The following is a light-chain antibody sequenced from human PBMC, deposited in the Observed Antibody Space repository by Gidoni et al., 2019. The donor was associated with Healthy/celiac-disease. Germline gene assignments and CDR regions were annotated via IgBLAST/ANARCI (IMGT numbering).Light chain of an antibody. J-gene: IGKJ1*01. V-gene: IGKV3-20*01. CDR2: GAS. CDR1: QSVSSSY. CDR3: QQYGSSPWT. Sequence: ELVFTQSPGTLSPGERATLSCRASQSVSSSYLAWYQQKPGQAPRLLIYGASSRATGIPERFSGSGSGTDFTLTISRLEPEDVAVYYWQQYGSSPWTFGQGTKVEIK.